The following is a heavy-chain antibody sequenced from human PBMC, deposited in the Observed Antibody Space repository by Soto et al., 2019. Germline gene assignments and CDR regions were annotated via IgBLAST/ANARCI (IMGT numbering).Heavy chain of an antibody. CDR3: ARGRDIVVVPAASSPTPIFDP. CDR1: GFTFSSYG. Sequence: PGGSLRLSCAASGFTFSSYGMHWVRQAPGKGLEWVAVIWYDGSNKYYADSVKGRFTIPRDNSKNTLYLQMNSLRAEDTAVYYCARGRDIVVVPAASSPTPIFDPWGQGTLVTVSS. V-gene: IGHV3-33*01. D-gene: IGHD2-2*01. J-gene: IGHJ5*02. CDR2: IWYDGSNK.